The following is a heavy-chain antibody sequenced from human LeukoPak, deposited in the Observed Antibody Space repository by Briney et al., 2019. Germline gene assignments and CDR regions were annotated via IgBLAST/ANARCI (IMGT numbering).Heavy chain of an antibody. V-gene: IGHV1-69*04. D-gene: IGHD3-10*01. J-gene: IGHJ4*02. CDR1: GGTFSSYA. CDR3: ARETMVRGVIEV. Sequence: SVKVSCKASGGTFSSYAISWVRQAPGQGLERMGRIIPILGIANYAQKFQGRVTITADKSTSTAYMELSSLRSEDTAVYYCARETMVRGVIEVWGQGTLVTVSS. CDR2: IIPILGIA.